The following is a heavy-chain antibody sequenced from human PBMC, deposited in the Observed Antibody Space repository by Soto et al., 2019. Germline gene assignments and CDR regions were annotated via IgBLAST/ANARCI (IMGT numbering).Heavy chain of an antibody. D-gene: IGHD2-2*01. CDR2: IIPIFGTA. Sequence: QVQLVQSGAEVKKPGSSVKVSCKASGGTFSSYAISWVRQAPGQGLEWMGGIIPIFGTANYAEKCQGRVTITADDSTSTAYMELSSLRSEDTAVYYCARHVPAAGYYNGMDVWGQGTTVTVSS. CDR1: GGTFSSYA. J-gene: IGHJ6*02. V-gene: IGHV1-69*12. CDR3: ARHVPAAGYYNGMDV.